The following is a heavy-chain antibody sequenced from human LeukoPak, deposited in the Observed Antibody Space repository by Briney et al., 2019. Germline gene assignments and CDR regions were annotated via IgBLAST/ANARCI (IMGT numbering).Heavy chain of an antibody. CDR1: GFTFSDYY. D-gene: IGHD2-2*01. J-gene: IGHJ4*02. CDR3: AREVPHFDY. V-gene: IGHV3-11*06. Sequence: GGSLRLSCAASGFTFSDYYMSWIRQAPGKGLEWVSYISSSSSYTNYADSVKGRFTISRGNAKNSLYLQMNSLRAEDTAVYYCAREVPHFDYWGQGTLVTVSS. CDR2: ISSSSSYT.